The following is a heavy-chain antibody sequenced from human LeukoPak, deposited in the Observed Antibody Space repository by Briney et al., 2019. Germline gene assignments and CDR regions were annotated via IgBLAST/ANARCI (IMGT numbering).Heavy chain of an antibody. Sequence: GGSLRLSCAASGFSVSSTYMSWVRRAPGKGLEWVPLIYTSGSTFYADSVMGRFTISRDNSKNTLFLQMNSLRAEDSAVYYCTRDRAGTQSWVEFDLWGQGTLVTVSS. CDR2: IYTSGST. D-gene: IGHD3-10*01. J-gene: IGHJ5*02. CDR3: TRDRAGTQSWVEFDL. V-gene: IGHV3-66*03. CDR1: GFSVSSTY.